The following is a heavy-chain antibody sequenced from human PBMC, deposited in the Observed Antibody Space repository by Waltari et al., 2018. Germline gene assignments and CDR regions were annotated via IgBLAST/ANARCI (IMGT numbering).Heavy chain of an antibody. CDR1: GGSISSSSYY. V-gene: IGHV4-39*01. CDR2: IYYSGVN. Sequence: QLQLQESGPGLVKPSETLSLTCTVSGGSISSSSYYWGWIRQPPGKGLEWIGSIYYSGVNYYNPSLKSRVTISVDTSKNQFSLKLSSVTAADTAVYYCASPYYYDSSGPPLWGQGTMVTVSS. J-gene: IGHJ3*01. D-gene: IGHD3-22*01. CDR3: ASPYYYDSSGPPL.